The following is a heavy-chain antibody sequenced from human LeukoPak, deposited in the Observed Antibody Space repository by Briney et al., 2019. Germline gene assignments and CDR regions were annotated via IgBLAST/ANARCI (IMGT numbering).Heavy chain of an antibody. CDR2: ISSSGSTT. CDR1: GLTFSSYE. Sequence: GGSLRLSCAASGLTFSSYEMNWVRQAPGKGLEWVSYISSSGSTTQYADSVKGRFTMSRDNVKNSLYLQMNSLRAEDTAVYYCANQKAAFDIWGQGTMVTVSS. J-gene: IGHJ3*02. CDR3: ANQKAAFDI. V-gene: IGHV3-48*03.